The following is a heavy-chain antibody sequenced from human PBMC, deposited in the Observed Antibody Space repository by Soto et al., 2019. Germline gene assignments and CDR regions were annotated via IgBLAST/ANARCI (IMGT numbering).Heavy chain of an antibody. CDR1: GFTVSNTY. Sequence: EVQLVETGGGLIQPGGSLRLSCAASGFTVSNTYMTWVRQPPGKGLECVTVIYTAGGTNYADSVKGRFIISRHNSKNTLYLQMNSLRAGDTAVYYCARALPVAKGGFDPWGQGTLVTVSS. J-gene: IGHJ5*02. D-gene: IGHD2-2*01. V-gene: IGHV3-53*02. CDR3: ARALPVAKGGFDP. CDR2: IYTAGGT.